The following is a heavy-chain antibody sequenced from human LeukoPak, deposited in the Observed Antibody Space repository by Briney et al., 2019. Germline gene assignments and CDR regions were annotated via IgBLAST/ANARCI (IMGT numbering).Heavy chain of an antibody. J-gene: IGHJ2*01. Sequence: PSETLSLTCAVYGGSFSGYYWSWIRQPPGKGLEWIGEINHSGSTSYNPSLKSRVTISVDTSKNQFSLKLSSVTAADTAVYYCARPYSGNHWYFDLWGRGTLVTVSS. CDR1: GGSFSGYY. CDR3: ARPYSGNHWYFDL. CDR2: INHSGST. D-gene: IGHD1-26*01. V-gene: IGHV4-34*01.